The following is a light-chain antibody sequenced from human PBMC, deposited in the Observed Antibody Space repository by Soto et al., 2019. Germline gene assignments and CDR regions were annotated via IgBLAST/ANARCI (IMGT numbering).Light chain of an antibody. J-gene: IGLJ2*01. CDR2: VNSDGSH. CDR1: SGHSSYA. V-gene: IGLV4-69*01. CDR3: QTWGTGIPVV. Sequence: QLVLTQSPSASASLGASVKLTCTLSSGHSSYAIAWHQQQPEKGPRYLMKVNSDGSHSTGDGIPDRLSGSSFGAERYLTISSLQSEDEADYYCQTWGTGIPVVFGGGTKLTVL.